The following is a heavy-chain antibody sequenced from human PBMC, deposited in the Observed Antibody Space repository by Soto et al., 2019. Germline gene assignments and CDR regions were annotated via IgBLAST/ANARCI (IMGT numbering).Heavy chain of an antibody. J-gene: IGHJ4*02. CDR2: ISYDGSNK. CDR1: GFTFSSYG. Sequence: QVQLVESGGGVVQPGRSLRLSCAASGFTFSSYGMHWVRQAPGKGLEWVAVISYDGSNKYYADSVKGRFTISRDNSKNTLYLQMNSLRAEDTAVYYCAKDHCSSTSCYNGGGCDYWGQGTLVTVSS. CDR3: AKDHCSSTSCYNGGGCDY. D-gene: IGHD2-2*02. V-gene: IGHV3-30*18.